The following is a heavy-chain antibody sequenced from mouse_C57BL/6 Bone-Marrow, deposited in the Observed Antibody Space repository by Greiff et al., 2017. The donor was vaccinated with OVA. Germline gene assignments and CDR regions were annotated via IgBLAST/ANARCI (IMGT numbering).Heavy chain of an antibody. Sequence: QVQLQQSGAELVKPGASVKISCKASGYAFSSYWMNWVKQRTGKGLEWIVQIYTGDGDTNYNGKFKGKATLTAAKSSSTAYMQLSSLTSEDSAVYFCARGYYVDYWGQGTTRTVSS. V-gene: IGHV1-80*01. CDR1: GYAFSSYW. CDR3: ARGYYVDY. J-gene: IGHJ2*01. CDR2: IYTGDGDT.